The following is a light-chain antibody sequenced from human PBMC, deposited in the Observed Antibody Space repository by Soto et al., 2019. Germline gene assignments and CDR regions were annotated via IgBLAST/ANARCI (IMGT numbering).Light chain of an antibody. CDR1: QSVSSSY. Sequence: EIVLTQSPGTLSLSPGERATLSCRASQSVSSSYLVWYQQRPGQPPRLLIYGTSNRAAGIPVRFTGTGSGTDFTLTIYRLEPEDSAVYYCQQYGSSALTFGGGTKVEIK. CDR3: QQYGSSALT. J-gene: IGKJ4*01. V-gene: IGKV3-20*01. CDR2: GTS.